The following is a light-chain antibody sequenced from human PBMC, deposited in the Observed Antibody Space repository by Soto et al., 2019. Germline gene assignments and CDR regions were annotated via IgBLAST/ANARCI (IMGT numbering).Light chain of an antibody. CDR2: GAS. CDR3: QQYGSPLPWT. Sequence: EIVLTQSPGTLSLSPGERATLSCRSSQSVSSSYLAWYQQKPGQAPRLLIYGASSRATDIPDRFSGSGSGTDFTLTITRLEPEDFAVYYCQQYGSPLPWTLGLGTKVDIK. J-gene: IGKJ1*01. V-gene: IGKV3-20*01. CDR1: QSVSSSY.